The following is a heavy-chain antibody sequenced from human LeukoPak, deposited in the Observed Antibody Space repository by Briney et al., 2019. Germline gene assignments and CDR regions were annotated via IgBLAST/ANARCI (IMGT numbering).Heavy chain of an antibody. CDR3: ARGGAFTYDDYHRGGY. D-gene: IGHD4-17*01. V-gene: IGHV3-21*01. CDR2: ISSSSSYI. Sequence: GGSLRLSCAASGFTFSSYSMNWVRQAPGKGLEWVSSISSSSSYIYYADSVKGRFTISRDSAKNSLHLQVNSLRAEDTAVYYCARGGAFTYDDYHRGGYWGQGTLVTVSS. CDR1: GFTFSSYS. J-gene: IGHJ4*02.